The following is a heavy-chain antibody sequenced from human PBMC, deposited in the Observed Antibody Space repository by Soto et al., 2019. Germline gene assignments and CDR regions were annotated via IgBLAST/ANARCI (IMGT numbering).Heavy chain of an antibody. J-gene: IGHJ6*03. CDR3: ARYGSGSYGYYYYYMDV. V-gene: IGHV4-39*07. Sequence: SETLSLTCTVSGGSISSSSYYWGWIRQPPGKGLEWIGSIYYSGSTYYNPSLKSRVTISVDTSKNQFSLKLSSVTAADTAVYYCARYGSGSYGYYYYYMDVWGKGTTVTVSS. D-gene: IGHD3-10*01. CDR2: IYYSGST. CDR1: GGSISSSSYY.